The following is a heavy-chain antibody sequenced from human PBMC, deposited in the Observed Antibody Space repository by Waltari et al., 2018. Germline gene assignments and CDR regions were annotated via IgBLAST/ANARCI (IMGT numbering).Heavy chain of an antibody. CDR3: AKDEGYAGKDGDLRH. D-gene: IGHD2-2*01. CDR1: GFTFSNYV. CDR2: ICTCGST. Sequence: EVQLLQSGGGLVQPGGSLRLSCAGSGFTFSNYVMRWVRQAPGTGLGGVAVICTCGSTHYADSVKGRFTVSRDKSKSTLYLQMDTRTREDTAVYYWAKDEGYAGKDGDLRHWGQGSLVSVSS. J-gene: IGHJ1*01. V-gene: IGHV3-23*03.